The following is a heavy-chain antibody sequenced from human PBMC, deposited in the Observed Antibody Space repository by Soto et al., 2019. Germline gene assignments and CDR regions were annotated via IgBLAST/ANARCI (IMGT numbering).Heavy chain of an antibody. CDR1: GFSLSTSGVG. D-gene: IGHD3-3*01. J-gene: IGHJ4*02. V-gene: IGHV2-5*02. Sequence: GSGPTLVNPTQTLTLTCTFSGFSLSTSGVGVGWIRQPPGKALEWLALIYWDDDKRYSPSLKSRLTITKDTSKNQVVLTMTNMYPVDTATYYCAHSYYDFWSGYYPGDFGYWGQGTLVTVSS. CDR3: AHSYYDFWSGYYPGDFGY. CDR2: IYWDDDK.